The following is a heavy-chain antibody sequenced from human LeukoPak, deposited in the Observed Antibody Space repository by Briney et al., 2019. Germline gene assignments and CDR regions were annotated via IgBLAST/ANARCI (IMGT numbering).Heavy chain of an antibody. Sequence: GASVKVSCKASGGTFSSYAISWVRQAPGQGLEWMGGIIPIFGTANYAQKFQGRVTITADESTSTAYMELSSLRSEDTAVYYCATGTYGSGTFYFDYWGQGTLVTVSS. V-gene: IGHV1-69*13. CDR1: GGTFSSYA. CDR3: ATGTYGSGTFYFDY. D-gene: IGHD3-10*01. J-gene: IGHJ4*02. CDR2: IIPIFGTA.